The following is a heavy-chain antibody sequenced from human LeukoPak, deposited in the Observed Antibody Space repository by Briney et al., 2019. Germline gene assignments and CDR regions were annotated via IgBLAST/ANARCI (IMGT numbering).Heavy chain of an antibody. D-gene: IGHD1-7*01. Sequence: PSETLSLTCAVYGGSFSNYYWSWIRQPPGKGLEWIGEINDSGRTHYNPSLMSRVTVSVDTSKNQFSLRLTSVTATDTAVYYCARRWNYGRNYYIDVWGNGATVSVSS. V-gene: IGHV4-34*01. CDR3: ARRWNYGRNYYIDV. CDR2: INDSGRT. J-gene: IGHJ6*03. CDR1: GGSFSNYY.